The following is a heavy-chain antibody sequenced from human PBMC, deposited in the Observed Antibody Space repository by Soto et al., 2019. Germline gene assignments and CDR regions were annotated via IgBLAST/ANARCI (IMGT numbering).Heavy chain of an antibody. Sequence: GGSLRLSCAASGFIFSDSAIHWVRQASGKGLGWVGRIRSKANNYATAYAVSVKGRFTISRDDSKSTAYLQMNSLKTEDTAVYYCTDVGAGYWGQGTLVTVSS. D-gene: IGHD3-10*01. CDR3: TDVGAGY. J-gene: IGHJ4*02. CDR1: GFIFSDSA. V-gene: IGHV3-73*01. CDR2: IRSKANNYAT.